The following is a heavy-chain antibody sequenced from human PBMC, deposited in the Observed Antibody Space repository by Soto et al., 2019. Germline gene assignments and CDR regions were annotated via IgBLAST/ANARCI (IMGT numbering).Heavy chain of an antibody. D-gene: IGHD3-22*01. J-gene: IGHJ6*02. Sequence: LSLTCTVSGASVSSGSYHWSWIRQPPGKGLEWIGYIYYIGTTNYNPSLKSRVTISVDTSKNQFPLKLNSVTAADTAVYYCARGDYYDSSGSVWGQGTTVTVSS. CDR2: IYYIGTT. V-gene: IGHV4-61*01. CDR3: ARGDYYDSSGSV. CDR1: GASVSSGSYH.